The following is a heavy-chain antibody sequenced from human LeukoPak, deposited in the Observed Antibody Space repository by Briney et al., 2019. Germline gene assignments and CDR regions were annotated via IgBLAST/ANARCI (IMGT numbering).Heavy chain of an antibody. CDR2: ISSSGSTI. D-gene: IGHD3-10*01. CDR3: ARSHLWFDD. CDR1: GFTFNRCE. V-gene: IGHV3-48*03. J-gene: IGHJ4*02. Sequence: GGSLTLPCAACGFTFNRCELYCVRQAPGKGLEWVSYISSSGSTIYYADSVKGRFTISRDNAKNSLYLQMNSLRAEDTAVYYCARSHLWFDDWGQGTLVTVSS.